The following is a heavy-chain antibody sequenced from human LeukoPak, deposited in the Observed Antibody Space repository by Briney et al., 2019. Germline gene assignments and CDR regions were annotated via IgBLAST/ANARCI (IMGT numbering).Heavy chain of an antibody. Sequence: ASVMVSCKASGYTFTDYYIHWVRRAPGQGLEWMGWIDPRSGGTRCTQKFQGRVTMTRDTSISTVYLDLSGMTFDDTALYYCATDNYGTLDYWGQGTLVTVSS. CDR3: ATDNYGTLDY. CDR2: IDPRSGGT. CDR1: GYTFTDYY. D-gene: IGHD3-16*01. V-gene: IGHV1-2*02. J-gene: IGHJ4*02.